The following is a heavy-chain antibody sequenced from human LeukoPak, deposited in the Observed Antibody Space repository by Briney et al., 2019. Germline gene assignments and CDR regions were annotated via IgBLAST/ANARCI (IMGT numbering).Heavy chain of an antibody. CDR2: INHSGST. V-gene: IGHV4-34*01. Sequence: SETLYLTCTVSGASITSYYWSWIRQPPGKGLEWIGEINHSGSTNYNPSLKSRVTISVDTSKNQFSLKLSSVTAADTAVYYCARGLGLLWFGELPDAFDIWGQGTMVTVSS. D-gene: IGHD3-10*01. J-gene: IGHJ3*02. CDR1: GASITSYY. CDR3: ARGLGLLWFGELPDAFDI.